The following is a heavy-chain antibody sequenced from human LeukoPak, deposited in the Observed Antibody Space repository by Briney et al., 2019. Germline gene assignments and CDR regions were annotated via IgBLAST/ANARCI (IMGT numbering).Heavy chain of an antibody. D-gene: IGHD2-15*01. CDR3: ARDKYCSGGSCSSALDI. CDR2: ISYDGSNK. V-gene: IGHV3-30*04. Sequence: GGSLRLSCAASGFTFSSYAMHWVRQAPGKGLEWVAVISYDGSNKYYADSVKGRFTISRDNSKNTLYLQMNSLRAEDTAVYYCARDKYCSGGSCSSALDIWGQGTMVTVSS. CDR1: GFTFSSYA. J-gene: IGHJ3*02.